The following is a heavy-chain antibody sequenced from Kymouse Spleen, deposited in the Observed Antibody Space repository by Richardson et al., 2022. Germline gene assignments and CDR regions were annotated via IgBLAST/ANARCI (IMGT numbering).Heavy chain of an antibody. CDR3: ARDQRGYSSYYYYGMDV. J-gene: IGHJ6*02. CDR1: GGSVSSGSYY. V-gene: IGHV4-61*01. D-gene: IGHD5-18,IGHD5-18*01. CDR2: IYYSGST. Sequence: QVQLQESGPGLVKPSETLSLTCTVSGGSVSSGSYYWSWIRQPPGKGLEWIGYIYYSGSTNYNPSLKSRVTISVDTSKNQFSLKLSSVTAADTAVYYCARDQRGYSSYYYYGMDVWGQGTTVTVSS.